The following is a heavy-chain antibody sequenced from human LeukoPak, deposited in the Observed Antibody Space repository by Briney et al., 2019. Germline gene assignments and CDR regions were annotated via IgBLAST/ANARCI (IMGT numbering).Heavy chain of an antibody. CDR3: ARDSEDSPSNDRKWVRVRGPYDGMDV. J-gene: IGHJ6*02. CDR1: GYTFLSYG. Sequence: ASVKVSCKASGYTFLSYGINWVRQAPGQGLEWMGWISTYNGNTNYSQKFQGRVTMTTDTSTSTAYMELRSLRSDDTAVYYCARDSEDSPSNDRKWVRVRGPYDGMDVWGQGTTVTVSS. CDR2: ISTYNGNT. V-gene: IGHV1-18*01. D-gene: IGHD3-10*01.